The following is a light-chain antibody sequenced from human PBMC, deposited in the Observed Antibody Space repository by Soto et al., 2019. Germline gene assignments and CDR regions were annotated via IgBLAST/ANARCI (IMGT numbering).Light chain of an antibody. CDR2: EAS. V-gene: IGKV1-5*01. Sequence: DSQMTQSPYTLSASAGDRVTITCRASQSISNWLAWFQQKPGKAPKLLISEASTLESGVPSRFRGSGSGTEFTLTIATLRPDDFATYCWQQSIGTFGQGTKLEIK. CDR1: QSISNW. CDR3: QQSIGT. J-gene: IGKJ2*01.